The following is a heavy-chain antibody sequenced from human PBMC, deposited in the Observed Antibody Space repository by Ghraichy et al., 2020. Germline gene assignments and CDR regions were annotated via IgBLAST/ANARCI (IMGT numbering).Heavy chain of an antibody. Sequence: GGSLRLSCAASGFTFSGSAIHWVRQAPGKGLEWVAVISYDGSNKYYADSVKGRFTISRDNSKNTLYLQMNSLRAEDTAVYYCARGLPSYYYDSSGYYLLDYWGQGTLVTVSS. J-gene: IGHJ4*02. CDR1: GFTFSGSA. CDR3: ARGLPSYYYDSSGYYLLDY. D-gene: IGHD3-22*01. V-gene: IGHV3-30-3*01. CDR2: ISYDGSNK.